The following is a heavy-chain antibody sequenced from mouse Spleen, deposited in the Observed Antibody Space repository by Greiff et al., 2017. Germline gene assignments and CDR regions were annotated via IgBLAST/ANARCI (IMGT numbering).Heavy chain of an antibody. J-gene: IGHJ2*01. CDR1: GFSLTSYG. V-gene: IGHV2-6-1*01. CDR3: ARHEDGSFDY. D-gene: IGHD2-3*01. CDR2: IWSDGST. Sequence: QVQLKETGPGLVAPSQSLSITCTVSGFSLTSYGVHWVLQPPGKGLEWLVVIWSDGSTNYNSALKSRLSISKDNSKSQVFLKMNSLQTDDTAMYYCARHEDGSFDYWGQGTTLTVSS.